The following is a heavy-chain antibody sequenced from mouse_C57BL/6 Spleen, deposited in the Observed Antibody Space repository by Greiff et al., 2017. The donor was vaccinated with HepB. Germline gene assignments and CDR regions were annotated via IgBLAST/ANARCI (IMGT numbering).Heavy chain of an antibody. V-gene: IGHV1-64*01. CDR1: GYTFTSYW. CDR3: ARSVYDYDWFAY. CDR2: IHPNSGST. J-gene: IGHJ3*01. Sequence: QVQLKQPGAELVKPGASVKLSCKASGYTFTSYWMHWVKQRPGQGLEWIGMIHPNSGSTNYNEKFKSKATLTVDKSSSTAYMQLSSLTSEDSAVYYCARSVYDYDWFAYWGQGTLVTVSA. D-gene: IGHD2-4*01.